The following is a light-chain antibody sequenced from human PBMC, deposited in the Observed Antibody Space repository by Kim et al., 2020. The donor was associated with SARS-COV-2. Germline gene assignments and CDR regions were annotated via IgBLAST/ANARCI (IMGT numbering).Light chain of an antibody. J-gene: IGKJ1*01. CDR3: QQSYGIPWT. V-gene: IGKV1-NL1*01. CDR2: GAT. Sequence: ASVRYTVTITRRASQDLTNALACYQHKPGKAPKLLVYGATTLQSGVPSRFSGSGSGTEYTLTISSLQPEDLGTFYCQQSYGIPWTFGQGTKVDIK. CDR1: QDLTNA.